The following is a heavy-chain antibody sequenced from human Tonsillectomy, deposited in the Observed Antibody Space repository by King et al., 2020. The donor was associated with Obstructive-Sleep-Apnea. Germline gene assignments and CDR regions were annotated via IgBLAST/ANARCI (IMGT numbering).Heavy chain of an antibody. CDR2: ISYDGSNK. J-gene: IGHJ4*02. CDR3: AKDRAKFAYSSTWYPEFDY. V-gene: IGHV3-30*18. D-gene: IGHD6-13*01. Sequence: VQLVESGGGVVQPGRSLRLSCAASGFTFSSYGMHWVRQAPGKGLEWVAVISYDGSNKYYADSVKGRFTISRDNSKNTLYLQMNSLRAEDTAVYYCAKDRAKFAYSSTWYPEFDYWGQGTLVTVSS. CDR1: GFTFSSYG.